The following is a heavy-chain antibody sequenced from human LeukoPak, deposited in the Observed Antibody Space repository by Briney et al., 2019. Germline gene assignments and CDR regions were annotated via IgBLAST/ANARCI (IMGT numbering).Heavy chain of an antibody. Sequence: SETLSLTCAVYGGSFSGYYWSWIRQPPGKGLGWIGEINHSGNTNYNRSLKSRVTILVGTSKNQFSLKLNSVTAADTAVYYCASPIYGDYTENGFDIWGQGTMVTVSS. D-gene: IGHD4-17*01. V-gene: IGHV4-34*01. CDR3: ASPIYGDYTENGFDI. J-gene: IGHJ3*02. CDR2: INHSGNT. CDR1: GGSFSGYY.